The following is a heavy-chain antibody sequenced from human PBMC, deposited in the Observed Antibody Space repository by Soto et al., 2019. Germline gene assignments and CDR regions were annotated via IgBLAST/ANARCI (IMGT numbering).Heavy chain of an antibody. CDR1: GGSISSGDYY. V-gene: IGHV4-30-4*01. CDR2: IYYSGST. J-gene: IGHJ4*02. Sequence: SETLSLTCTVSGGSISSGDYYWSWIRQPPGKGLEWIGYIYYSGSTYYNPSLKSRVTISVDTSKNQFSLKLSSVTAADTAVYYCASINRMVRGVIMLDYWGQGTLVTVSS. CDR3: ASINRMVRGVIMLDY. D-gene: IGHD3-10*01.